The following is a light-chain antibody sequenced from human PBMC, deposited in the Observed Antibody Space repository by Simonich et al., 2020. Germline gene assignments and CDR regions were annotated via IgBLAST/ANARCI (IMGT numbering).Light chain of an antibody. J-gene: IGLJ2*01. Sequence: QSALTQPASVSGSPGQSITISCTGTSSDVGGYNYVSWYQKHPVKPPKLMIYDVSKRPSGVSNRFSGSKSGNTASLTISGLQAEDEADYYCSSYTSSSTLVFGGGTKLTIL. V-gene: IGLV2-14*01. CDR1: SSDVGGYNY. CDR3: SSYTSSSTLV. CDR2: DVS.